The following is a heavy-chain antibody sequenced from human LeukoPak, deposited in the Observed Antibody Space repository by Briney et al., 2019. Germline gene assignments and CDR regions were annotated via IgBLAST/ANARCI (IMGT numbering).Heavy chain of an antibody. CDR2: IKQDGSEK. Sequence: GGSLRLSCVVSRFTFSHYWMSWVRQAPGKGLEWVANIKQDGSEKYYVGSVRGRFTISRDNANNSLYLQMNSLRGEDTGEYYRARDRVAAPGWFDTWGQGTLVTVSS. V-gene: IGHV3-7*03. J-gene: IGHJ5*02. D-gene: IGHD3-10*01. CDR1: RFTFSHYW. CDR3: ARDRVAAPGWFDT.